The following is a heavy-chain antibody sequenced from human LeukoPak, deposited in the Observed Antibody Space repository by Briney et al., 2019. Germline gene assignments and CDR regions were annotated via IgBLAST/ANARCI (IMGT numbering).Heavy chain of an antibody. D-gene: IGHD6-13*01. V-gene: IGHV4-34*01. J-gene: IGHJ4*02. CDR2: INHSGGT. Sequence: PSETLSLTCAVYGGSFSGYDWSWIRQPPGKGLEWIGEINHSGGTNYNPSLKSRVTISVDTSKNQFSLKLSSVTAADTAVYYCARGYRGRSSSWYVNWGQGTLVTVSS. CDR1: GGSFSGYD. CDR3: ARGYRGRSSSWYVN.